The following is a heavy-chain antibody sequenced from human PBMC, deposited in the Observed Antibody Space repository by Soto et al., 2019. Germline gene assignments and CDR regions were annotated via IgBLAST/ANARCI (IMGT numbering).Heavy chain of an antibody. J-gene: IGHJ4*02. Sequence: GSLRLSCSASGFTFSIYAMHWVRQVPGKGLEYVSSISINGGSTHYADSVKGRFTISRDNSKNTRYLQMSSLRADDTALYFCVKGEYYYDSSGYYPFDYWGQGTLVTVS. CDR3: VKGEYYYDSSGYYPFDY. D-gene: IGHD3-22*01. CDR2: ISINGGST. V-gene: IGHV3-64D*06. CDR1: GFTFSIYA.